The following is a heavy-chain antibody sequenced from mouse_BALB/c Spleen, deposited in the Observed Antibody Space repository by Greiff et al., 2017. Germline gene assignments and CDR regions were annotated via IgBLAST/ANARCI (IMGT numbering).Heavy chain of an antibody. CDR2: IYPYNGGT. J-gene: IGHJ3*01. V-gene: IGHV1S29*02. CDR1: GYTFTDYN. CDR3: ARETSFFAY. Sequence: VQLKQSGPELVKPGASVKISCKASGYTFTDYNMHWVKQSHGKSLEWIGYIYPYNGGTGYNQKFKSKATLTVDNSSSTAYMELRSLTSEDSAVYYCARETSFFAYWGQGTLVTVSA.